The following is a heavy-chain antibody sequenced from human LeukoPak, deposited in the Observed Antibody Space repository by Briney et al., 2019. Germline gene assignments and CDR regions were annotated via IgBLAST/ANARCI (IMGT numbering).Heavy chain of an antibody. Sequence: ASVKVSCKASGYTFTSSYMDWVRHATGQGPEWMGLITTSGGSTSYAQNFQGRVTMTRDTSTSTVYMELTSLGSEDTAVYYCARVRTIAAVGPDFDYWGQGTLVTVSS. CDR3: ARVRTIAAVGPDFDY. J-gene: IGHJ4*02. CDR1: GYTFTSSY. CDR2: ITTSGGST. D-gene: IGHD6-13*01. V-gene: IGHV1-46*01.